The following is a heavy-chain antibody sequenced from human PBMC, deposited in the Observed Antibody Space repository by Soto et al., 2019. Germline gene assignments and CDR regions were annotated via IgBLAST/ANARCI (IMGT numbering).Heavy chain of an antibody. V-gene: IGHV1-46*01. Sequence: GASVKVSCKASGYTFTSYYMHWVRQAPGQGLEWMGIINPSGGSTSYAQKFQGRVTMTRDTSTSTVYMELSSLRSEDTAVYYCASQTGSKGYYYGMDVWGQGTTVTVSS. J-gene: IGHJ6*02. D-gene: IGHD7-27*01. CDR3: ASQTGSKGYYYGMDV. CDR2: INPSGGST. CDR1: GYTFTSYY.